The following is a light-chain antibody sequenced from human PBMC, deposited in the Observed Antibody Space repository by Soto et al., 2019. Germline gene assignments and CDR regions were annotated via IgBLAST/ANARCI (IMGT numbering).Light chain of an antibody. J-gene: IGKJ5*01. Sequence: IVMTRSPATLSVSPGERATLSCRASQSVSSNLAWYQQKPGQAPRLLTYGASTRATGIPARFSGSGSGTEFTLTISSLKSEDFAVYYCQQYNNWPPITFGEGTRLEIK. V-gene: IGKV3-15*01. CDR3: QQYNNWPPIT. CDR1: QSVSSN. CDR2: GAS.